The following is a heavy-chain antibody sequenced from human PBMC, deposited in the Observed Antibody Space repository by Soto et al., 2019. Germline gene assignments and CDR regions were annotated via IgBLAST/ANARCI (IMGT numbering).Heavy chain of an antibody. CDR2: INAYNGNI. CDR1: GYTFISYG. Sequence: GASMKVSCKASGYTFISYGISWVRQAPGQGLEWMGWINAYNGNIKNAQKVQGRVTMTTDTVTSTGYMELRSLTSDDTAVYYCARLLLYSGNDFVDYWGQGTLVTVSS. V-gene: IGHV1-18*01. J-gene: IGHJ4*02. CDR3: ARLLLYSGNDFVDY. D-gene: IGHD5-12*01.